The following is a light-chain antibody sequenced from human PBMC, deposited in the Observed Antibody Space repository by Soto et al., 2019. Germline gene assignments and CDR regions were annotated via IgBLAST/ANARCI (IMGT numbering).Light chain of an antibody. CDR1: PTFDSW. J-gene: IGKJ5*01. CDR3: QQYNRLVT. Sequence: DIQMTQSPSNLSASVGDRVTIACRASPTFDSWLAWYQQKPGKAPKLLIYDASSLESGVSSRFSSSGYATEFTLSISSLHTDDIAKYYCQQYNRLVTFGQGTRLEIK. CDR2: DAS. V-gene: IGKV1-5*01.